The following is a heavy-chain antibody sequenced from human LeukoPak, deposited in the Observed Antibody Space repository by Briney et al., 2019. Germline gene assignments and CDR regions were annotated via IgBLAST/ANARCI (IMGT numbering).Heavy chain of an antibody. V-gene: IGHV3-30*04. J-gene: IGHJ6*03. Sequence: PGGSLRLSCAAAGFTFSSYEMNWVRQAPGKGLEWVAVISYDGSNKYYADSVKGRFTISRDNSKNTLYLQMNSLRAEDTAVYYCARASVGWWHDRPYYMDVWGKGTTVTVSS. CDR2: ISYDGSNK. CDR3: ARASVGWWHDRPYYMDV. CDR1: GFTFSSYE. D-gene: IGHD2-8*02.